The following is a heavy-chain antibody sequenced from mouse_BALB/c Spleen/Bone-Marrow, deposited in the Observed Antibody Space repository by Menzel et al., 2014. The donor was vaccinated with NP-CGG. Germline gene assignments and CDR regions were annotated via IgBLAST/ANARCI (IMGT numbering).Heavy chain of an antibody. CDR1: GFTFSSFG. CDR3: ARKGAMITHYYAMDY. CDR2: ISNGSSPI. J-gene: IGHJ4*01. D-gene: IGHD2-4*01. V-gene: IGHV5-17*02. Sequence: EVQRVESGGGLVQPGGSRKLSCAASGFTFSSFGMHWVRQAPEKGLEWVAYISNGSSPIYYADIVKGRFTISRDNPKNTLFLQMTSLRSEDTAMYYCARKGAMITHYYAMDYWGQGTSVTVSS.